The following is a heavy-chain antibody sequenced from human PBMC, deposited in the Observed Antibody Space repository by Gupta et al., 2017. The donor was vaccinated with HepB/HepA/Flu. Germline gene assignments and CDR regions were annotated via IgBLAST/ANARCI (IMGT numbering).Heavy chain of an antibody. CDR2: INHSGST. CDR3: ARGFTKYSSSRWFDP. V-gene: IGHV4-34*01. Sequence: QVQLQQWGAGLLKPSETLSLTCAVYGGSFSGYYWSWIRQPPGKGLEWIGEINHSGSTNYNPSLKSRVTISVDTSKNQFSLKLSSVTAADTAVYYCARGFTKYSSSRWFDPWGQGTLVTVSS. D-gene: IGHD6-13*01. J-gene: IGHJ5*02. CDR1: GGSFSGYY.